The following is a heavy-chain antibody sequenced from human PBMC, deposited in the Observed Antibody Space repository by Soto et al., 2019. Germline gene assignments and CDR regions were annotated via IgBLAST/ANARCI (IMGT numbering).Heavy chain of an antibody. CDR3: ARRGSGSYYDY. J-gene: IGHJ4*02. Sequence: EVQLLESGGGLVQPGGSLRLSCAASGFTFSSYAMRWVRQAPGKGLEWVSAISGSGGSTYYADSVKGRFTISRDNSKNTLYLQKNSLRAEDTAVYYCARRGSGSYYDYWGQGTLVTVSS. CDR2: ISGSGGST. D-gene: IGHD1-26*01. V-gene: IGHV3-23*01. CDR1: GFTFSSYA.